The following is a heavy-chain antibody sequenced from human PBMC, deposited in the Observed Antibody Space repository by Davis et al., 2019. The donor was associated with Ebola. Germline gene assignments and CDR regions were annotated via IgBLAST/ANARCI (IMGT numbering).Heavy chain of an antibody. V-gene: IGHV4-59*08. CDR3: ARSSRSYCTNGVCYPYYFDY. D-gene: IGHD2-8*01. Sequence: SETLSLTCTVSGGYISGYYWSWIRQPPGKGLEWIGYMYNRRSTNYSPSLKSRVIISVDTSKKQVSLKLSSVTVADTAVYYCARSSRSYCTNGVCYPYYFDYWGQGTLVTVSS. J-gene: IGHJ4*02. CDR2: MYNRRST. CDR1: GGYISGYY.